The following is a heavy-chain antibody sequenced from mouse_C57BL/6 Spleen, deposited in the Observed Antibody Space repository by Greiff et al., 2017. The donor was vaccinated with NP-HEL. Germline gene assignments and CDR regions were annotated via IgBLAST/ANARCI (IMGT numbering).Heavy chain of an antibody. CDR2: ISSGGDYI. CDR1: GFTFTSYA. Sequence: EVHLVESGEGLVKPGGSLKLSCAASGFTFTSYAMSWVRQTPEKRLEWVAYISSGGDYIYYADTVKGRFTISRDNARNTLYLQMSSLKSEDTAMYYCTRDHGYYGSRGTFAYWGQGTLVTVSA. D-gene: IGHD1-1*01. CDR3: TRDHGYYGSRGTFAY. V-gene: IGHV5-9-1*02. J-gene: IGHJ3*01.